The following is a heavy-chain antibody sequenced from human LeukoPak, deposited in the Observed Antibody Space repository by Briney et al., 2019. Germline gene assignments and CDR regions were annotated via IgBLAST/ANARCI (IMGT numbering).Heavy chain of an antibody. D-gene: IGHD6-13*01. CDR1: GGTFSSYA. CDR3: ARAPIFILGIAAPEGYYFDY. J-gene: IGHJ4*02. Sequence: SSVKVSCKASGGTFSSYAISWVRQAPGQGLEWMGGIIPIFGTANYAQKFQGRVTITADESTSTAYMELSSLRSEDTAVYYCARAPIFILGIAAPEGYYFDYWGQGTLVTVSS. V-gene: IGHV1-69*13. CDR2: IIPIFGTA.